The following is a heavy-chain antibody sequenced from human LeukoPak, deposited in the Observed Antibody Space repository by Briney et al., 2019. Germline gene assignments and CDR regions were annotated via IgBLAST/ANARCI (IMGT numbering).Heavy chain of an antibody. V-gene: IGHV5-51*01. CDR1: GYSFTNYR. Sequence: GASLKISCNGSGYSFTNYRIGWVRQLPGKGLEWMGIIYPGDSDIRYSPSFQGQVTISADKSISTAYLQCSSLKASDTAMYYCARGRGRQATDAFDIWGQGTMVTVSS. CDR2: IYPGDSDI. J-gene: IGHJ3*02. CDR3: ARGRGRQATDAFDI. D-gene: IGHD3-16*01.